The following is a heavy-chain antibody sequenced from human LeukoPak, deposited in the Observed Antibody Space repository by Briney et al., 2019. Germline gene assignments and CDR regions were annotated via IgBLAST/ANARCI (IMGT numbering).Heavy chain of an antibody. Sequence: SETLSLTCTVSGGSISSYYWSWIRQPAGKGLEWVGRIYTSGSTNYNPSLKSRVTMSVDTSKNQFSLKLSSVTAADTAVYYCARDLVVPAAISYYYYGMDVWGQGTTVTVSS. CDR2: IYTSGST. J-gene: IGHJ6*02. D-gene: IGHD2-2*01. CDR1: GGSISSYY. CDR3: ARDLVVPAAISYYYYGMDV. V-gene: IGHV4-4*07.